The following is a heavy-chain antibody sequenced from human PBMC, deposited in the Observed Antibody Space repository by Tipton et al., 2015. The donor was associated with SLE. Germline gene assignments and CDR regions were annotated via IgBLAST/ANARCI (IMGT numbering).Heavy chain of an antibody. CDR2: INHSGST. CDR3: ARVGLLGPDAFDI. CDR1: GGSFSGYY. D-gene: IGHD3/OR15-3a*01. J-gene: IGHJ3*02. V-gene: IGHV4-34*01. Sequence: TLSLTCAVYGGSFSGYYWSWIRQSPGKGLEWIGEINHSGSTNYNPSLKSRVTISVDTSKNQFSLKLNSVTAADTAVYYCARVGLLGPDAFDIWGQGTMVTVSS.